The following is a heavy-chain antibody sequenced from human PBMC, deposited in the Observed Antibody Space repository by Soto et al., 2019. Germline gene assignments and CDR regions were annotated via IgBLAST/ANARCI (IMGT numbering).Heavy chain of an antibody. CDR2: ISYDGDNK. CDR3: ARGTTTSAFSAMDV. Sequence: QVQLVESGGGVVQPGRSLRLSCAASGFTFSYHALNWVRQAPGKGLEWVAVISYDGDNKYIAESVKGRFTISRDNSKNTVSMQMNSLSAEDTAMYFCARGTTTSAFSAMDVWGQGTTVTVS. J-gene: IGHJ6*02. D-gene: IGHD1-1*01. CDR1: GFTFSYHA. V-gene: IGHV3-30-3*01.